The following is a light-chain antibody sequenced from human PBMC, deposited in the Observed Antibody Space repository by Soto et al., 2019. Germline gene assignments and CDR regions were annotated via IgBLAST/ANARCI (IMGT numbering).Light chain of an antibody. CDR2: GAS. V-gene: IGKV3-20*01. CDR1: QSVSSSY. CDR3: QQYGNSPYT. Sequence: DIVLTQSPGTLSLSPGERATLSCRATQSVSSSYLAWYQQKPGRAPRLLMYGASSRATDIPDRFSGSGSGTDFTLTISSLEPEDSAVYYCQQYGNSPYTFGQGTKLEIK. J-gene: IGKJ2*01.